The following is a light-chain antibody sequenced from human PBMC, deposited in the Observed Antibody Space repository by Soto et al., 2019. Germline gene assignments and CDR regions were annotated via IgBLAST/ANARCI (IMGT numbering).Light chain of an antibody. J-gene: IGLJ3*02. CDR2: EDK. Sequence: NFMLTQPHSMSESPGKTITISCIRSSGSIASHYVQWYQQRPGSAPTTVIYEDKRRLSGVPDRFSGSIDSSSNPASLTISGLEAEDEADYYCQSYNTSDHWVFGGGTKSPS. CDR1: SGSIASHY. CDR3: QSYNTSDHWV. V-gene: IGLV6-57*04.